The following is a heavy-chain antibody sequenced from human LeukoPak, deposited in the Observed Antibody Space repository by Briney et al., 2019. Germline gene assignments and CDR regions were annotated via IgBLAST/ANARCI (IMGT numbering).Heavy chain of an antibody. CDR1: GFTFSSYS. CDR3: AREENAFDI. J-gene: IGHJ3*02. D-gene: IGHD5-24*01. CDR2: ISSSSSTI. V-gene: IGHV3-48*04. Sequence: GGSLRLSCAAFGFTFSSYSMNWVRQAPGKGLEWVSYISSSSSTIYYADSVKGRFTISRDNAKNSLYLLMNNLRAEDTAVYYCAREENAFDIWGQGTMVTVSS.